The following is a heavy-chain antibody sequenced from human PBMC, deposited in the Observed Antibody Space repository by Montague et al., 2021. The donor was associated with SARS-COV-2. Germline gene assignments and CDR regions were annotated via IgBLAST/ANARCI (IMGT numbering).Heavy chain of an antibody. CDR2: IYYSGGA. CDR3: ARAVETTVVTHFDY. D-gene: IGHD4-23*01. CDR1: GGSISSGDYY. V-gene: IGHV4-31*03. J-gene: IGHJ4*02. Sequence: TLSLTCTVSGGSISSGDYYWSWIRQHPGKGLEWIGYIYYSGGAYYNPSLKSRVTISVDTSKNQFSLKLTSVTAADTAVYYCARAVETTVVTHFDYWGQGTLVTVSS.